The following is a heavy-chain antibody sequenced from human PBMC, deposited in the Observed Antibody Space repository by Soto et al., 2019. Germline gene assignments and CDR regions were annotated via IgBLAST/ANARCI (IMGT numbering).Heavy chain of an antibody. CDR2: IYYSGST. D-gene: IGHD6-13*01. Sequence: SETLSLTCTVSGGSISSSSYYWGWIRQPPGKGLEWIGSIYYSGSTYYNPSLKSRVTISVDTSKNQFSLKLSSVTAADTAVYYCATLGGQQLVLDYWGQGTLVTVSS. CDR1: GGSISSSSYY. CDR3: ATLGGQQLVLDY. V-gene: IGHV4-39*01. J-gene: IGHJ4*02.